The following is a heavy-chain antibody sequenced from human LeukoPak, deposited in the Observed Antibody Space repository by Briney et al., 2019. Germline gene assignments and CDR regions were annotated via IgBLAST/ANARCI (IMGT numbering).Heavy chain of an antibody. D-gene: IGHD1-26*01. CDR2: IYYSGST. CDR3: ARGRGYGGNYLRSFDI. J-gene: IGHJ3*02. V-gene: IGHV4-59*08. Sequence: SETLSLTCTVSGASISSYYWNWIRQPPGKGLEWIGYIYYSGSTIYNPSLKSRVTMSVDMSKNQFSLKLSSVTAADTAVYYCARGRGYGGNYLRSFDIWGQGTMVTVSS. CDR1: GASISSYY.